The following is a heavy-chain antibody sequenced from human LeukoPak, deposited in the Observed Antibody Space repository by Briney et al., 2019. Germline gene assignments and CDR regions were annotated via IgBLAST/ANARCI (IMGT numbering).Heavy chain of an antibody. CDR2: IIPILGIA. J-gene: IGHJ4*02. V-gene: IGHV1-69*04. D-gene: IGHD3-3*01. Sequence: GASVKVSCKASGGTFSSYAISWVRQAPGQGLEWMGRIIPILGIANYAQKFQGRVTITADKSTSTAYMELSRLRSDDTAVYYCARARGSSITIFGVVIRWVDYWGQGTLVTVSS. CDR1: GGTFSSYA. CDR3: ARARGSSITIFGVVIRWVDY.